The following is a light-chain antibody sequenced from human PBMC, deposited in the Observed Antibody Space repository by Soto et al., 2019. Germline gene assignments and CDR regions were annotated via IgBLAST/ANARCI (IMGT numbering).Light chain of an antibody. J-gene: IGKJ5*01. CDR3: QQDKSYPLT. Sequence: IGLTQYPGTLSLTPGERATLSCRGSQSVSNNYLAWYQQKPGQAPRLLIYGASNRATGIPDRFSGSGSGTDFTLTITSLQPEDSATYFCQQDKSYPLTFGQGTRLEIK. CDR1: QSVSNNY. V-gene: IGKV3-20*01. CDR2: GAS.